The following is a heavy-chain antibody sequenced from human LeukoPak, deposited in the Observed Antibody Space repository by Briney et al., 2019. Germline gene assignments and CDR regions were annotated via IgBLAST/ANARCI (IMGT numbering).Heavy chain of an antibody. D-gene: IGHD3-22*01. J-gene: IGHJ3*02. CDR1: GLTTRNYA. CDR3: AGAYGYYHDSRDHFDI. CDR2: IPYVVNNN. V-gene: IGHV3-30-3*02. Sequence: PPGSLRLSCVAYGLTTRNYATDCVRHPEGDGLGWEAVIPYVVNNNYFTDCVKGRFTTSRDKSKNTLYLQIYSLRAEDTAVYYCAGAYGYYHDSRDHFDIWSEGTMVTVSS.